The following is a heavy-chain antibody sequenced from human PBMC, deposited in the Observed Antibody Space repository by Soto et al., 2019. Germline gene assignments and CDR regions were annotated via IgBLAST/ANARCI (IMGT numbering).Heavy chain of an antibody. J-gene: IGHJ3*02. CDR2: ISGSGGST. CDR1: GFTFSSYA. Sequence: GGSLRLSCAASGFTFSSYAMSWVRQAPGKGLEWVSAISGSGGSTYYADSVKGRFTISRDNSKNTLYLQMNSLRAEDTAVYYCAISAFMITFGGVDGIDAFDIWGQGTMVTVSS. D-gene: IGHD3-16*01. CDR3: AISAFMITFGGVDGIDAFDI. V-gene: IGHV3-23*01.